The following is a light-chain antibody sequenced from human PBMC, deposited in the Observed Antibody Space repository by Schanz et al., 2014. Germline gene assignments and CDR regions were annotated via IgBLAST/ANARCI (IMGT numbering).Light chain of an antibody. CDR3: CSYAGSSTWV. J-gene: IGLJ3*02. V-gene: IGLV2-14*03. CDR2: DVS. CDR1: SSDVGGYNY. Sequence: QSALTQPASMSGSPGQSITISRTGTSSDVGGYNYVSWYQHHPGKAPKLMIYDVSNRPSGVSNRFSGSKSGNTASLTISGLQAEDEADYYCCSYAGSSTWVFGGGTKLTVL.